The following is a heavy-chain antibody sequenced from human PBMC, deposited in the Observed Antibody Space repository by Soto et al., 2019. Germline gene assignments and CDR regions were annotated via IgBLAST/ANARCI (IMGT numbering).Heavy chain of an antibody. D-gene: IGHD4-17*01. V-gene: IGHV1-8*01. J-gene: IGHJ6*03. CDR1: GYTFTSYD. CDR2: MNPNSGNT. CDR3: ARVPKLRRYYYYYMDV. Sequence: GASVTVSCKASGYTFTSYDINWVRQATGQGLEWMGWMNPNSGNTGYAQKFQGRVTMTRNTSIITAYMELSSLRSEDTAVYYCARVPKLRRYYYYYMDVWGKGTTVTVSS.